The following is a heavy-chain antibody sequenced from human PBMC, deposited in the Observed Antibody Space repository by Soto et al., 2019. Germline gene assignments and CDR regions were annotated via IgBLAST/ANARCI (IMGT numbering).Heavy chain of an antibody. D-gene: IGHD5-18*01. V-gene: IGHV4-30-4*01. Sequence: PSETLSLTCNVSGGSISSGDYYWTWIRQSPGKGLEWIGYIYYTGSTFHSPSLKSRVTISLDTSENHFSLEMNSVTAADTAVYFCARVSGHNTGYYSVYFMDVWGQGTTVT. J-gene: IGHJ6*02. CDR3: ARVSGHNTGYYSVYFMDV. CDR1: GGSISSGDYY. CDR2: IYYTGST.